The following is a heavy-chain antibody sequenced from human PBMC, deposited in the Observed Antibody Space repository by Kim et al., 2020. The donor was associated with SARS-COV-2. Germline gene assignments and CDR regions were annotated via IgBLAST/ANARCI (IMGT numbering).Heavy chain of an antibody. CDR3: VRDKDMIFAVGNRYYHGRDV. Sequence: GGSLRLSCAASGFTFSNYNMNWVRQAPGKGLEWVSSISSTSSYTYYGDSVKGRFTISRDNAKNSLYLQVDSLTAEDTAVYYCVRDKDMIFAVGNRYYHGRDVGGEGPTVTVSS. V-gene: IGHV3-21*01. CDR2: ISSTSSYT. D-gene: IGHD3-3*01. J-gene: IGHJ6*04. CDR1: GFTFSNYN.